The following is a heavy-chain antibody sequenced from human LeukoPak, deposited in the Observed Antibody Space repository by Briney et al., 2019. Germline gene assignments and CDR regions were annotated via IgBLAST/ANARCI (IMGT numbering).Heavy chain of an antibody. CDR2: TYYRSKWYS. J-gene: IGHJ4*02. CDR3: ARGFNWEES. D-gene: IGHD1-1*01. CDR1: GDSVSGNSAT. V-gene: IGHV6-1*01. Sequence: SQTLSLTCVISGDSVSGNSATWNWFRQSPSRGLECLGRTYYRSKWYSDYALSVQGRITINADTSKNQSSLQLNSLTPEDTAVYYCARGFNWEESWGQGTLVTVSS.